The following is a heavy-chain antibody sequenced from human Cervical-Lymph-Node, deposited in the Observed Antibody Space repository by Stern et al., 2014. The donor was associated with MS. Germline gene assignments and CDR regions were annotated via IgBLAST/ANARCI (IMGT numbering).Heavy chain of an antibody. CDR3: ATGGSGYFDY. Sequence: VQLVESGAGVKKPGSSVKVSCKASGGTFSTYTISWVRQAPGQGLEWLGGIVPIFAATNYAQKFRGRVTISADESTSTAYMELSSLISEDTAVYYCATGGSGYFDYWGQGTLVTVSS. V-gene: IGHV1-69*01. D-gene: IGHD3-10*01. J-gene: IGHJ4*02. CDR1: GGTFSTYT. CDR2: IVPIFAAT.